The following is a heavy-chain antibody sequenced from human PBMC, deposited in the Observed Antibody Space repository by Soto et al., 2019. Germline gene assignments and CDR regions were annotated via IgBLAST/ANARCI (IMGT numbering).Heavy chain of an antibody. D-gene: IGHD7-27*01. Sequence: SETLSLTCSVSGESIGSGGHSWNWIRQRPEKGLEWIGYIYYTGSTHYNPSLRSRLTISLATSKNHFFLNLVSVTAADTALYYCARDQALAPTVWGYWGQGIQVTVSS. CDR1: GESIGSGGHS. J-gene: IGHJ4*02. CDR3: ARDQALAPTVWGY. V-gene: IGHV4-31*03. CDR2: IYYTGST.